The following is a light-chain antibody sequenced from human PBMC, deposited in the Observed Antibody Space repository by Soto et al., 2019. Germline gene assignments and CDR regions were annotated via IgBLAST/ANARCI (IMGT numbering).Light chain of an antibody. CDR1: QTISSW. Sequence: DIQMTHSPSTLSASVLDIVTITFRSSQTISSWLASYQQKPGKAPNLLIYDASTLERGVPSRFSGTGSGTEFTLTIDRLQPDDFATYYCQKYHTSSINFGQGTRLENK. CDR2: DAS. V-gene: IGKV1-5*01. J-gene: IGKJ5*01. CDR3: QKYHTSSIN.